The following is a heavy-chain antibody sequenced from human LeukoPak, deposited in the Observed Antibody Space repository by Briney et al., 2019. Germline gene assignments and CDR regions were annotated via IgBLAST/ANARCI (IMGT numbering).Heavy chain of an antibody. D-gene: IGHD6-19*01. V-gene: IGHV4-31*03. J-gene: IGHJ4*02. CDR2: IYRTGIT. CDR1: GGSINSETFY. Sequence: SETLSLTCSVSGGSINSETFYWAWIRQSPGRGLEWIGYIYRTGITHLNPSFKSRIIMSIDMSKNQFSLKLTSVTAADTAVYYCASERRYSSGRWDYYFDYWGQGTLVTVSS. CDR3: ASERRYSSGRWDYYFDY.